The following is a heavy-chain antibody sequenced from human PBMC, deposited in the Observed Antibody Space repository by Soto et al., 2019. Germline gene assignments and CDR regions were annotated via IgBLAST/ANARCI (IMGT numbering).Heavy chain of an antibody. Sequence: QVQLVESGGGVVQPGRSLRLSCAASGFTFSSYGMHWVRQAPGTRLEWVAVIWYDGSNKYYADSVKGRFTISTDNSKSTLYLQMNRLRVEDPAVYYCARDRYSSGWYDLDYWGQGTLFTVSS. CDR1: GFTFSSYG. V-gene: IGHV3-33*01. CDR3: ARDRYSSGWYDLDY. J-gene: IGHJ4*02. CDR2: IWYDGSNK. D-gene: IGHD6-19*01.